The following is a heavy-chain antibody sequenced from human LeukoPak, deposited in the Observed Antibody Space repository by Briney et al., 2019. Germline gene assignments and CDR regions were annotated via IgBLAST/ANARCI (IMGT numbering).Heavy chain of an antibody. Sequence: GASLKISCKGSGSSFTSYWIGWVRPMPGKGLEWMGIIYPGDSDTRYSPSFQGQVTISADKSISTAYLQWSSLKASDTAMYYCARQITIGLFGDWGQGTLVTVSS. V-gene: IGHV5-51*01. CDR2: IYPGDSDT. J-gene: IGHJ4*02. CDR1: GSSFTSYW. D-gene: IGHD3-10*01. CDR3: ARQITIGLFGD.